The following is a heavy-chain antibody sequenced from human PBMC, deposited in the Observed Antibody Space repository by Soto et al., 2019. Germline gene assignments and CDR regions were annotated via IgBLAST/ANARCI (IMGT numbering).Heavy chain of an antibody. CDR1: WVTFVDYD. CDR2: ISSSTYYI. D-gene: IGHD1-26*01. J-gene: IGHJ5*02. Sequence: PGVLLRGCSRVAWVTFVDYDVNWVRQAPGKGLEWVSTISSSTYYIYYADSVKGRFTISRDNAKNSLYLQMDSLRAEDTAVYSCARGFIVGEPSLDTRGQAPLVTVPS. CDR3: ARGFIVGEPSLDT. V-gene: IGHV3-21*01.